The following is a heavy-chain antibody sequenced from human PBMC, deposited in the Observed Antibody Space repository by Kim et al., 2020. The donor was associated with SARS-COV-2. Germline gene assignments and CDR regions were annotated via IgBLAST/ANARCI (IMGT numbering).Heavy chain of an antibody. CDR1: RYRLTELS. J-gene: IGHJ4*02. CDR3: AAVLSLRFGVATRSFDY. V-gene: IGHV1-24*01. D-gene: IGHD3-10*01. CDR2: FDRDDHET. Sequence: ASVKVSCKASRYRLTELSIHWVRQTPGKGLEWMGSFDRDDHETIYAQTFQGRVTMTVDTSTDTAYMDLSSLRSEDTALYFCAAVLSLRFGVATRSFDYGGQGTLVTVSS.